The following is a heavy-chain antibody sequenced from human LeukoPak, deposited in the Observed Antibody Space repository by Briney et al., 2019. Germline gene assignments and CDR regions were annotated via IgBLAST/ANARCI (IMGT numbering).Heavy chain of an antibody. Sequence: GGSLRLSCAASGFTFSSYAMHWVRQAPGKGLEWVAVISYDGSNKYYADSVKSRFTISRDNSKNTLYLQMNSLRAEDTAVYYCAKDEYQLLYSDYWGQGTLVTVSS. CDR3: AKDEYQLLYSDY. CDR1: GFTFSSYA. J-gene: IGHJ4*02. CDR2: ISYDGSNK. D-gene: IGHD2-2*02. V-gene: IGHV3-30-3*01.